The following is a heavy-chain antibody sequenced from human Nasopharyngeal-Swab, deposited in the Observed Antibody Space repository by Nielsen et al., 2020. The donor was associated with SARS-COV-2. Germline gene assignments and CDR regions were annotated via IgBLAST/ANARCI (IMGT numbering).Heavy chain of an antibody. CDR3: ARGGSSGYFRYYFDY. CDR2: INAGIGNT. D-gene: IGHD3-22*01. J-gene: IGHJ4*02. V-gene: IGHV1-3*01. CDR1: GYTFTSYA. Sequence: ASVKVSCKASGYTFTSYAMHWVRQAPGQRLEWMGWINAGIGNTKYSQKFQGRVTITRDTSASTAYMELSSLRSEDTAVYYCARGGSSGYFRYYFDYWGQGTLVTVSS.